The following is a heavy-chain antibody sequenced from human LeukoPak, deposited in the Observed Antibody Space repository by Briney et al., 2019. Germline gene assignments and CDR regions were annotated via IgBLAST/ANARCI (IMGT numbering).Heavy chain of an antibody. Sequence: PGGSLRLSCAASGFTFSSYAMSWVRQAPGKGLKWVLTISGSGGSTYYADSVKGRFTISRDNSKNTLYLQMNSLRAEDTAVYYYEKVGPSSTLVWGQKTLLTVSS. J-gene: IGHJ4*02. D-gene: IGHD6-6*01. CDR2: ISGSGGST. CDR3: EKVGPSSTLV. V-gene: IGHV3-23*01. CDR1: GFTFSSYA.